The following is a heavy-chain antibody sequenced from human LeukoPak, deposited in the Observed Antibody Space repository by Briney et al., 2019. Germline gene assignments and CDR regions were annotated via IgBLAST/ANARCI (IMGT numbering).Heavy chain of an antibody. D-gene: IGHD2-15*01. CDR3: ARIRVVAAFYYYMDV. V-gene: IGHV2-70*11. CDR2: IDWDDDK. J-gene: IGHJ6*03. Sequence: SGPTLVNPTQPLSLPCTLSGFSLRNSATCVSWIRQPPGKALEWLARIDWDDDKYDSTSLNTRLTISKDHSKNQVVLTMTNMDPVDTATYYCARIRVVAAFYYYMDVWGKGTTVTVSS. CDR1: GFSLRNSATC.